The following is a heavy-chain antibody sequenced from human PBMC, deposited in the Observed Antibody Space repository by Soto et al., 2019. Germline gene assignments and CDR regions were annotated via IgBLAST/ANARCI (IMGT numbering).Heavy chain of an antibody. Sequence: ASVKVSCKASGYTFTSYGISWVRQAPGQGLEWMGWISAYNGNTNYAQKLQGRVTMTTDTSTSTAYMELRSLRSDDTAVYYCARVIGAGPLKLARRGNDAFDIWGQGTMVTVSS. J-gene: IGHJ3*02. D-gene: IGHD6-25*01. CDR3: ARVIGAGPLKLARRGNDAFDI. V-gene: IGHV1-18*01. CDR1: GYTFTSYG. CDR2: ISAYNGNT.